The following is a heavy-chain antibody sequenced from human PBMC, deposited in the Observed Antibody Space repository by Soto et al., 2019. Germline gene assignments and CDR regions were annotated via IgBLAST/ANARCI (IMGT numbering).Heavy chain of an antibody. J-gene: IGHJ4*02. CDR3: ARGVTMVRGVIHTPYFDF. V-gene: IGHV4-31*03. Sequence: QVQLQESGPGLVKPSQTLSLTCTVSGGSISSGGYYWSWIGQHPGKGLEWSGYISYSGSTYYKPSPNSGVTMSVHTSKNQSSLKLSSVTDADTAVYYCARGVTMVRGVIHTPYFDFWGQGTLVTVSS. D-gene: IGHD3-10*01. CDR1: GGSISSGGYY. CDR2: ISYSGST.